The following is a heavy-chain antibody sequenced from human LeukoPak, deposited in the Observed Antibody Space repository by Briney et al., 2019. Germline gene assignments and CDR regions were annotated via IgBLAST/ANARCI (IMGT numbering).Heavy chain of an antibody. CDR2: ISGSGSVS. Sequence: GGSLRLSCAASGFILSDYDINWVRQAPGRGLEWISYISGSGSVSYYEDSVKGRFTISRDNAKNSLYLQMNSLRDEDTALYYCARDGGFGFLAAFDIWGQGTMVSVSS. CDR3: ARDGGFGFLAAFDI. CDR1: GFILSDYD. J-gene: IGHJ3*02. D-gene: IGHD3-10*01. V-gene: IGHV3-48*03.